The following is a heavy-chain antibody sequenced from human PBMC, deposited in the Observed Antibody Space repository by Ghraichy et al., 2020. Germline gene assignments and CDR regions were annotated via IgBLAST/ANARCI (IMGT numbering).Heavy chain of an antibody. V-gene: IGHV3-23*01. Sequence: GGSLRLSCAASGFSFSTYSMNWVRQAPGKGLEWVSVISDSGGSTYYADSVQGRFTISRDNSKNTLYLQMNSLRAEDTAVYYCAKRGRYVVPAEGYFDYWGQVTLVTVSS. CDR2: ISDSGGST. J-gene: IGHJ4*02. CDR3: AKRGRYVVPAEGYFDY. CDR1: GFSFSTYS. D-gene: IGHD2-2*01.